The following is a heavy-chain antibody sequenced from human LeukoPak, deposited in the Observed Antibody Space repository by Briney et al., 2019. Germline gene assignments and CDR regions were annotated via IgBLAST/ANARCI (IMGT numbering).Heavy chain of an antibody. Sequence: GGSLRLSCAASGFTFNSYGMSWVRQAPGKGLEWVPSISSSSSYIYYADSLNGRFTISRDNAKNSLSLQMNSLRAEDTAVYYCARDLQYSSGWPPGYWGQGTLVTVSS. D-gene: IGHD6-19*01. CDR2: ISSSSSYI. J-gene: IGHJ4*02. V-gene: IGHV3-21*01. CDR3: ARDLQYSSGWPPGY. CDR1: GFTFNSYG.